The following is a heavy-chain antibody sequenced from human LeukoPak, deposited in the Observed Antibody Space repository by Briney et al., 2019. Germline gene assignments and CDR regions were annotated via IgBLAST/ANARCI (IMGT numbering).Heavy chain of an antibody. D-gene: IGHD1-1*01. V-gene: IGHV3-23*01. CDR3: AKKDDGPYNAAFDI. CDR2: ISGSGGST. J-gene: IGHJ3*02. CDR1: GFTFSSYV. Sequence: PGGSLRLSCAASGFTFSSYVMNWVRQAPGKGLEWVSGISGSGGSTYYVDSVKGRFTISRDNSKNTLYLQMNSLRAEDTAVYYCAKKDDGPYNAAFDIWGQGTMVTVSS.